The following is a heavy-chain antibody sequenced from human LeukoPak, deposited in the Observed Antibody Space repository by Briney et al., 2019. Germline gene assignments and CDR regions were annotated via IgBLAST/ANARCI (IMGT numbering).Heavy chain of an antibody. V-gene: IGHV3-23*01. CDR2: INGSGGST. J-gene: IGHJ4*02. CDR3: AKLASFGYSYGYVDY. D-gene: IGHD5-18*01. Sequence: PGGSLRLSCAASGFTFSSYAMRWVRQAPGKGLEWVSDINGSGGSTYYADSVKGWFTISRDNSKNTLYLQMNSLRAEDTAVYYCAKLASFGYSYGYVDYWGQGTLVTVSS. CDR1: GFTFSSYA.